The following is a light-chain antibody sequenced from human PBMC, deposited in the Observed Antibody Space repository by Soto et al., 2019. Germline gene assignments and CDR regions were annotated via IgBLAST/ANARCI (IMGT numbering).Light chain of an antibody. Sequence: IQLTQSPSSLSASVGDRVTITCRASQGIRSYLAWYQQKPGKAPKLLIYAASTLQSGVPSRFSGSGSGTDFTLTISSLQPEDFAVYYCQQYGSSPPTFGQGTKVDTK. CDR3: QQYGSSPPT. V-gene: IGKV1-9*01. J-gene: IGKJ1*01. CDR2: AAS. CDR1: QGIRSY.